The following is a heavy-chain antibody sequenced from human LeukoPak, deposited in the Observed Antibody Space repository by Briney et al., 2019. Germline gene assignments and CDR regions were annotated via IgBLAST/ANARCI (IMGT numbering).Heavy chain of an antibody. Sequence: SETLSLTCSVSGGSIKNSFWSWIRQPPGKGLEWIGYVSDTVITNSNPSLKSRVTFSIDTSKGQFYLKLRSVTAADTALYFCARNRFQLSGAYWFDPWGRGTLVTVCS. CDR3: ARNRFQLSGAYWFDP. CDR1: GGSIKNSF. V-gene: IGHV4-59*01. CDR2: VSDTVIT. J-gene: IGHJ5*02. D-gene: IGHD2/OR15-2a*01.